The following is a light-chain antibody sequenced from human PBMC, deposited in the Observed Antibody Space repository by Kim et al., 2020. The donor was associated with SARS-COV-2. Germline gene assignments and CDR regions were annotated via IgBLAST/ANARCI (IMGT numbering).Light chain of an antibody. V-gene: IGKV1-27*01. CDR2: AAS. Sequence: DMQMTQSPSSLSASVGDRVTITCRASRDIGHYLAWYQQKPGKVPKLLIYAASALQSGVPSRFSGSASGTDFTLTISSLQPEDFATYYCQNYNGAPLTIGGGTKVDIK. CDR3: QNYNGAPLT. J-gene: IGKJ4*02. CDR1: RDIGHY.